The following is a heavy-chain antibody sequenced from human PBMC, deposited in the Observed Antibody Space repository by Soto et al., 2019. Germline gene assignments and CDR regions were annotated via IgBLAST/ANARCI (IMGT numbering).Heavy chain of an antibody. CDR3: ARVGATVTTDWFDP. J-gene: IGHJ5*02. CDR1: GGSISSGGYY. Sequence: PSETLSLTCTVSGGSISSGGYYWSWIRQHPGKGLEWIGYIYYSGSTYYNPSLKGRVTISVDTSKNQFSLKLSSVTAADTAVYYCARVGATVTTDWFDPWGQGTLVTVSS. CDR2: IYYSGST. D-gene: IGHD4-17*01. V-gene: IGHV4-31*03.